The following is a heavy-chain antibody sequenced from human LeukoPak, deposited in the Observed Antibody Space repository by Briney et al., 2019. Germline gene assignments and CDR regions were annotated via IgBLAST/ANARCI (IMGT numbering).Heavy chain of an antibody. CDR1: GGSISSGSYY. J-gene: IGHJ4*02. D-gene: IGHD2-2*02. CDR2: IYTSGST. Sequence: PSQTLSLTCTVSGGSISSGSYYWSWIRQPAGKGLEWIGRIYTSGSTNYNPSLKSRVTISVDTSKNQFSLKLSSVTAADTAVYYCARRRSCSSTSCYSPSRFDYWGQGTLVTVSS. CDR3: ARRRSCSSTSCYSPSRFDY. V-gene: IGHV4-61*02.